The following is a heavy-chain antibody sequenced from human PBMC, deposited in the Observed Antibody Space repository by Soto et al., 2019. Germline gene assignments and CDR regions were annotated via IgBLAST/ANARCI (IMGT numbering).Heavy chain of an antibody. D-gene: IGHD3-10*01. J-gene: IGHJ6*02. CDR2: ILYTGTP. CDR1: GASVSSYY. CDR3: ARAAYGSGSYYAPYYYYAMDV. V-gene: IGHV4-59*02. Sequence: ETLSLTCTVSGASVSSYYWSWIRQPPVKVMVCLGYILYTGTPNYNPSLKSRVTMSVDTSKNQVSLKLSAVTAADTAVYFCARAAYGSGSYYAPYYYYAMDVWGQGTTVTVSS.